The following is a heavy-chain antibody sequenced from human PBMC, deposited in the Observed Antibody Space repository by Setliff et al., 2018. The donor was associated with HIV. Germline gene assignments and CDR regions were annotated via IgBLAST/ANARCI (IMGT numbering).Heavy chain of an antibody. D-gene: IGHD1-26*01. J-gene: IGHJ4*02. CDR2: IKSKTDGGTT. CDR3: ARVGVGATVFFDY. Sequence: LRLSCAASGFTFSNAWMSWVRQAPGKGLEWVGRIKSKTDGGTTDYAAPVKGRFTISRDNAKNSLYLQMNSLRAEDTAVYYCARVGVGATVFFDYWGQGTLVTVSS. CDR1: GFTFSNAW. V-gene: IGHV3-15*01.